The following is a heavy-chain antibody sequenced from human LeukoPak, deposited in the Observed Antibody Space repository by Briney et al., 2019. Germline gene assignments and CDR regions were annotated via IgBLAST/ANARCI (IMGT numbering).Heavy chain of an antibody. CDR1: GYTFTSYD. Sequence: ASVKVSCKASGYTFTSYDINWVRQATGQRLEWMGWNNADNGNTKYSQKFQGRVTITRDTSASTAYMELSSLRSEDTAVYYCARTPGDENGMDVWGQGTTVTVSS. D-gene: IGHD3-10*01. CDR2: NNADNGNT. CDR3: ARTPGDENGMDV. J-gene: IGHJ6*02. V-gene: IGHV1-3*01.